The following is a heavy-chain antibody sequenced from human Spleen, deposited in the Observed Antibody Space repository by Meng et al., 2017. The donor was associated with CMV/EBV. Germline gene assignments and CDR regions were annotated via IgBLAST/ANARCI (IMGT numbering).Heavy chain of an antibody. Sequence: GESLKISCAASGFIFSNYVMHWVRQAPVKGLEWVAVISFDGTITYYADSVKGRFTISRDNAKNSLYLQMNSLRAEDTAVYFCARDLSNSWYDYWGQGTLVTVSS. D-gene: IGHD6-13*01. CDR2: ISFDGTIT. J-gene: IGHJ4*02. CDR1: GFIFSNYV. CDR3: ARDLSNSWYDY. V-gene: IGHV3-30-3*01.